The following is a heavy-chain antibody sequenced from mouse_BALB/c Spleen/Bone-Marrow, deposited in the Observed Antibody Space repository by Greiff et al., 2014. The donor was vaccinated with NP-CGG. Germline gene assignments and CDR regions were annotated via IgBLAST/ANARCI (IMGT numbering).Heavy chain of an antibody. D-gene: IGHD2-1*01. CDR1: GFAFSSFG. CDR2: ISSGSNTI. Sequence: EVKLEESGGGVVQPGGSRKLSCAASGFAFSSFGMHWVRQAPEKGLEWVAYISSGSNTIYYADTVKGRFTISRDNPKNTLFLQMTSLSSEDTAMYYCARFGNYVTYWGQGTLVTVSA. V-gene: IGHV5-17*02. J-gene: IGHJ3*01. CDR3: ARFGNYVTY.